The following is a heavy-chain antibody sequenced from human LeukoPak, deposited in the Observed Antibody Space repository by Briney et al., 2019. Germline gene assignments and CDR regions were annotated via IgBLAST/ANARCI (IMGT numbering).Heavy chain of an antibody. CDR2: IIPIFGTA. CDR1: GGTFSSYT. V-gene: IGHV1-69*05. Sequence: SVKVSCKASGGTFSSYTISWVRQAPGQGLEWMGRIIPIFGTANYAQKFQGRVTITTDESTSTAYMELSSLRSEDTAVYYCARDLIYSSSSGNWFDPWGQGTLVTVSS. J-gene: IGHJ5*02. CDR3: ARDLIYSSSSGNWFDP. D-gene: IGHD6-6*01.